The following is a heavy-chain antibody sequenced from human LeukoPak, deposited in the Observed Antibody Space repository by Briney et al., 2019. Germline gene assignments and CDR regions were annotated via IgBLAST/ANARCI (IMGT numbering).Heavy chain of an antibody. Sequence: SGTLSLTCAVYGGSFSGYYWSWIRQPPGKGLEWIGEINHSGSTNYNPSLKSRVTISVDTSKNQFSLKLSSVTAADTAVYYCARTYYGSGSYSSNYCYYGMDVWGKGTTVTVSS. CDR2: INHSGST. CDR3: ARTYYGSGSYSSNYCYYGMDV. J-gene: IGHJ6*04. CDR1: GGSFSGYY. V-gene: IGHV4-34*01. D-gene: IGHD3-10*01.